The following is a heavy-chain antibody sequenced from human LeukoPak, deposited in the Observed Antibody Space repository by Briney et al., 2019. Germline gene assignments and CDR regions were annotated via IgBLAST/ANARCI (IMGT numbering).Heavy chain of an antibody. CDR2: IIPIFGTA. CDR3: ARDRGIAARPSWFDP. Sequence: GASVKVSCKASGGTFSSYAISWVRQAPGQGLEWMGGIIPIFGTANYAQKFQGRVTITADESTSTAYMELSSLRSDDTAVYYCARDRGIAARPSWFDPWGQGTLVTVSS. V-gene: IGHV1-69*13. J-gene: IGHJ5*02. D-gene: IGHD6-6*01. CDR1: GGTFSSYA.